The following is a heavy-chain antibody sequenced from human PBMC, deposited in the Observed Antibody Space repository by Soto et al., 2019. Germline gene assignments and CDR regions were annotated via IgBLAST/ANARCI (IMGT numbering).Heavy chain of an antibody. Sequence: SVKVSCKASGGTFSSYAISWVRRAPGQGLEWMGGIIPIFGTANYAQKFQGRVTITADESTSTAYMELSSMRSEDTAVYYCARRGSYYYYYGMDVWGQGTTVTVSS. CDR3: ARRGSYYYYYGMDV. J-gene: IGHJ6*02. D-gene: IGHD1-26*01. CDR1: GGTFSSYA. CDR2: IIPIFGTA. V-gene: IGHV1-69*13.